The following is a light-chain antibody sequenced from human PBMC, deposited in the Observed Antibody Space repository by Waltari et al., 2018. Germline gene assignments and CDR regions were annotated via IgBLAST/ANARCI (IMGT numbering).Light chain of an antibody. CDR1: QDIGTY. V-gene: IGKV1D-12*01. CDR2: DAS. J-gene: IGKJ2*01. CDR3: QQSKTFPYT. Sequence: DIQMTQSPSSVSASIVDRVSITCRASQDIGTYFAWYQQKPGKAPRLLIYDASSLQSGVPSRFSGSGSGTDFSLTIDTLQPEDFAAYFCQQSKTFPYTFGQGTKLEIK.